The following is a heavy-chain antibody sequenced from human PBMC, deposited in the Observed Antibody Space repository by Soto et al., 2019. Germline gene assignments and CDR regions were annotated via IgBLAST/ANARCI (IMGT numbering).Heavy chain of an antibody. Sequence: KASETLSLTCAVYGGSFSGYYWSWIRQPPGKGLEWIGEINHSGSTNYNPSLKSRVTISVDTSKNQFSLKLSSVTAADTAVYYCERAPQEQQLQLAIDYWGQGTLVTVPS. CDR3: ERAPQEQQLQLAIDY. D-gene: IGHD6-13*01. J-gene: IGHJ4*02. CDR1: GGSFSGYY. V-gene: IGHV4-34*01. CDR2: INHSGST.